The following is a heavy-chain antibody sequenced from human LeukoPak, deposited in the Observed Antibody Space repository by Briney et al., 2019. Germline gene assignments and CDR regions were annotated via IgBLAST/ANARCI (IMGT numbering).Heavy chain of an antibody. J-gene: IGHJ4*02. D-gene: IGHD3-10*01. CDR3: ARRSYYSGSGRPPRY. CDR2: MTYRGSP. V-gene: IGHV4-34*01. CDR1: NGFDNLYF. Sequence: TSETLSLTCAVYNGFDNLYFMLVRQPPGKGLEWIGEMTYRGSPNYNPSLKSRVTISVDTSKNQFSLKLSSVTAADTAVYYCARRSYYSGSGRPPRYWGQGTLVTVSS.